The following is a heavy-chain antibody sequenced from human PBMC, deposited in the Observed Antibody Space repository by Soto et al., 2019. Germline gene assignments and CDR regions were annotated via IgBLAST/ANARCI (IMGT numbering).Heavy chain of an antibody. CDR1: GYTFTSYA. D-gene: IGHD4-4*01. V-gene: IGHV1-3*01. CDR3: ASSYSNYALIDYYSYGMDV. CDR2: INAGNGNT. Sequence: QVQLVQSGAEVKKPGASVKVSCKASGYTFTSYAMHWVRQAPGQRLEWMGWINAGNGNTKYSQKFQGRVTITRDTSASTAYMALSSLRSADTAVYYCASSYSNYALIDYYSYGMDVWGQGTTVTVSS. J-gene: IGHJ6*02.